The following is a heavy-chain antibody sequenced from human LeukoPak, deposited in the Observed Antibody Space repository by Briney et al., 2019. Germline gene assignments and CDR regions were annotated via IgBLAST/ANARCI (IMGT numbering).Heavy chain of an antibody. Sequence: AGGSLRLSCAASEFTFSTYAMSWVRQAPGKGLEWVSSISGSGGSTYYADSVKGRFTISRDNSKNTLYLQMNSLRAEDTAVYYCAHGAMYQLDYWGQGTLVTVSS. CDR3: AHGAMYQLDY. V-gene: IGHV3-23*01. D-gene: IGHD2-2*01. J-gene: IGHJ4*02. CDR2: ISGSGGST. CDR1: EFTFSTYA.